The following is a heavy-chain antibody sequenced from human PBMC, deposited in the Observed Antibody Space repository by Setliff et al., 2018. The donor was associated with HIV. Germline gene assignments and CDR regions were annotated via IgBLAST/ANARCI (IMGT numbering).Heavy chain of an antibody. Sequence: GGSLRLSCAAAGFTFSTHGMHWVRQAPGKGLEWVALIWYDGSNEDYTDSVKGRFTISRDNSKDSLYLQMNSLRAEDTAVYYCATEGPSETPDAFDIWGQGTMVTVSS. V-gene: IGHV3-33*01. CDR3: ATEGPSETPDAFDI. CDR2: IWYDGSNE. J-gene: IGHJ3*02. CDR1: GFTFSTHG.